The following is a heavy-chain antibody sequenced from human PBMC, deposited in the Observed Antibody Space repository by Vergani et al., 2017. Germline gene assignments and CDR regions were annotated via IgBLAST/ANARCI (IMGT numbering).Heavy chain of an antibody. CDR1: GGTFSSYA. CDR3: ARGATNPDYYYFYSMDV. D-gene: IGHD5-12*01. V-gene: IGHV1-69*01. J-gene: IGHJ6*03. Sequence: QVQLVQSGAEVKKPGSSVKVSCKASGGTFSSYAISWVRQAPGQGLEWMGGIIPIFGTANYAQKFQGRVTITADESTSTAYMELSSLRSEDTAVYYCARGATNPDYYYFYSMDVWGKGTTVTVSS. CDR2: IIPIFGTA.